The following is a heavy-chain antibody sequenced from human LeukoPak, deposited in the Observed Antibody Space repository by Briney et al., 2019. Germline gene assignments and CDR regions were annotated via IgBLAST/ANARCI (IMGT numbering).Heavy chain of an antibody. CDR3: ARSGYCSGGSCYSNDY. CDR2: INHSGST. CDR1: GGSFSGYY. Sequence: SETLSLTCAVYGGSFSGYYWSWIRQPPGKGLEWIGEINHSGSTNYNPSLKSRVTISVDTSKNQFSLKLSSVTAADTAVYYCARSGYCSGGSCYSNDYWGQGTLVTVSP. D-gene: IGHD2-15*01. J-gene: IGHJ4*02. V-gene: IGHV4-34*01.